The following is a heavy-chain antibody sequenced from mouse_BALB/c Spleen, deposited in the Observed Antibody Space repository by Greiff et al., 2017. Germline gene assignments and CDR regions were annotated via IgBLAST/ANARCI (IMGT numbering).Heavy chain of an antibody. V-gene: IGHV5-6-2*01. J-gene: IGHJ2*01. CDR2: INSNGGST. Sequence: EVMLVESGGGLVKLGGSLKLSCAASGFTFSSYYMSWVRQTPEKRLELVAAINSNGGSTYYPDTVKGRFTISRDNAKNTLYLQMSSLKSEDTALYYCARPLLLRIFDYWGQGTTLTVSA. D-gene: IGHD1-1*01. CDR3: ARPLLLRIFDY. CDR1: GFTFSSYY.